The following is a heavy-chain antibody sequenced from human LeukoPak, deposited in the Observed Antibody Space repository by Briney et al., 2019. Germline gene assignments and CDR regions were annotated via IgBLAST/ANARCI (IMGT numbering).Heavy chain of an antibody. CDR3: ARRGYYDSSGLDY. Sequence: SETLSLTCTVSGGSISSSSYYWGWIRQPPGKGLEWIGSIYYSGSTYYNPSLRGRVFISRDTSKNQFSLKLSSVTPADTAIYYCARRGYYDSSGLDYWGQGTLVAVSS. D-gene: IGHD3-22*01. CDR2: IYYSGST. J-gene: IGHJ4*02. V-gene: IGHV4-39*07. CDR1: GGSISSSSYY.